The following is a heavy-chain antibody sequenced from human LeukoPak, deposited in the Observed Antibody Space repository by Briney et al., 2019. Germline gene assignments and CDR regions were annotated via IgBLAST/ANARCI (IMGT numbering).Heavy chain of an antibody. CDR1: GYAFSSYG. D-gene: IGHD5-12*01. CDR2: ISAYNGNT. CDR3: ARDRVLRQRYLGY. J-gene: IGHJ4*02. V-gene: IGHV1-18*01. Sequence: ASVKVSCKASGYAFSSYGISWVRQAPGHRLEWMGWISAYNGNTSYAQKLQGRVTMTTDTSTSTAYMELRSLRSDDTAVYYCARDRVLRQRYLGYWGQGTLVTVSS.